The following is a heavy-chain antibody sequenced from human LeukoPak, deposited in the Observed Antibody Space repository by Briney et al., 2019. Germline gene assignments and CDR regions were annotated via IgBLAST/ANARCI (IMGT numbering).Heavy chain of an antibody. J-gene: IGHJ4*02. D-gene: IGHD3-3*01. V-gene: IGHV3-30-3*01. CDR2: ISYDGSNK. Sequence: HPGGSLRLSCAASGFTFSSYAMHWVRQAPGKGLEWVAVISYDGSNKYYADSVKGRFTISRDNSKNTLYLQMNSLRAEDTAVYYYARAPTILTIFGVVIGAHYFDYWGQGTLVTVSS. CDR1: GFTFSSYA. CDR3: ARAPTILTIFGVVIGAHYFDY.